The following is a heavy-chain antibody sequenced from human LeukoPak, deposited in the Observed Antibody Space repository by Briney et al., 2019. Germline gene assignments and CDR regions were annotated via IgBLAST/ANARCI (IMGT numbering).Heavy chain of an antibody. D-gene: IGHD3-3*01. J-gene: IGHJ4*02. Sequence: GGSLRLSCAASGFTFSRDSMNWVRQAPGKGLEWVSYINGGGSPIYYADSVKGRFTISRDSAKNSVYLQMNSLRADDTARYYCVRDFRFLEDYWGQGTLVTVSS. CDR3: VRDFRFLEDY. CDR1: GFTFSRDS. V-gene: IGHV3-48*04. CDR2: INGGGSPI.